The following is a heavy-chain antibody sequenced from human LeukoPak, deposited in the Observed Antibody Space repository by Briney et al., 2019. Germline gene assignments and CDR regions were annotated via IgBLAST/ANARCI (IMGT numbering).Heavy chain of an antibody. V-gene: IGHV3-53*01. J-gene: IGHJ4*02. CDR2: IYSGGNT. CDR1: GFTFSSYA. CDR3: SRRAGDYSHPYDY. Sequence: GGSLRLSCAASGFTFSSYAMSWVRQAPGKGLEWVSFIYSGGNTYYADSVKGRFTISRDNSKNTVHLQMNSLRAEDTAMYYCSRRAGDYSHPYDYWGQGTLVTVSS. D-gene: IGHD3-22*01.